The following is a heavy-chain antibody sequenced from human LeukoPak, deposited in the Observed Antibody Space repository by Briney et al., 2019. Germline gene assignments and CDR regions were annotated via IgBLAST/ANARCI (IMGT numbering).Heavy chain of an antibody. V-gene: IGHV1-18*04. CDR3: ARHMSSGWPLDSFDI. D-gene: IGHD6-19*01. CDR1: GFTFTTFA. Sequence: GASVKVSCKASGFTFTTFAFGWVRQAPGQGLEWMGWISAYNGNTNYAQNLQGRVTMTPDTSTTTVYMELRSLGSDDTAVYYCARHMSSGWPLDSFDIWGQGTMVTVSS. J-gene: IGHJ3*02. CDR2: ISAYNGNT.